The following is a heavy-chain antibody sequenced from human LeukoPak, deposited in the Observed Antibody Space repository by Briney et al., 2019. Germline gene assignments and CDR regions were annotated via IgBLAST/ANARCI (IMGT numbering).Heavy chain of an antibody. V-gene: IGHV3-15*04. CDR3: TTDEDWNYARKDV. J-gene: IGHJ6*02. CDR1: GFTYYAW. D-gene: IGHD1-7*01. Sequence: GGSLRLSCAASGFTYYAWMSWVRQVPGKGLEWVGQTVGEIDGGTTDYATPVKGRFTISRDDSKSTLYLQMNSLKIEDTAVYYCTTDEDWNYARKDVWGQGATVIVSS. CDR2: TVGEIDGGTT.